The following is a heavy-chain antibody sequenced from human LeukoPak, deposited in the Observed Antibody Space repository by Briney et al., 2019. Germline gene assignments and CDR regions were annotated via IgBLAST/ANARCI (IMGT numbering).Heavy chain of an antibody. CDR2: ISRGGSDI. V-gene: IGHV3-48*03. CDR3: ARAQLLRLENFLDY. D-gene: IGHD4-23*01. CDR1: GFTSSNYE. Sequence: GGSLRLSCAASGFTSSNYEVNWVRRAPGQGLEWVSYISRGGSDIYYADSVKGRFTISSDNAKNSVYLQMNSLRAEDTAVYYCARAQLLRLENFLDYWGQGTLVTVSS. J-gene: IGHJ4*02.